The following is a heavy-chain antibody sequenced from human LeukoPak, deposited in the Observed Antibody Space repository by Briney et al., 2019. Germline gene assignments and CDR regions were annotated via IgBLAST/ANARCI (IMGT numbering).Heavy chain of an antibody. J-gene: IGHJ4*02. CDR1: GFTFSSYA. Sequence: GGSLRLSCAASGFTFSSYAMSWVRQAPGKGLEWVAVISYDGSNKYYADSVKGRFTISRDNSKNTLYLQMNSLRAEDTAVYYCARDPSIAVAGGFWYFDYWGQGTLVTVSS. CDR3: ARDPSIAVAGGFWYFDY. D-gene: IGHD6-19*01. V-gene: IGHV3-30*04. CDR2: ISYDGSNK.